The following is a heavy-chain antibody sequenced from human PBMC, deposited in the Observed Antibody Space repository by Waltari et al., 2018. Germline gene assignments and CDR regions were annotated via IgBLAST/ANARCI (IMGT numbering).Heavy chain of an antibody. V-gene: IGHV3-66*01. Sequence: DVQLVESGGGLVQPGGSLRLSCAASGFTVGNNYIRWGRQPPGKGLEWVSLIYSGGDAFYADSVKGRFTTSRDNSKNTLYLQMNSLRAEDTAVYYCARPSSGSHNYWGRGTLVTVSS. J-gene: IGHJ4*02. D-gene: IGHD1-26*01. CDR3: ARPSSGSHNY. CDR2: IYSGGDA. CDR1: GFTVGNNY.